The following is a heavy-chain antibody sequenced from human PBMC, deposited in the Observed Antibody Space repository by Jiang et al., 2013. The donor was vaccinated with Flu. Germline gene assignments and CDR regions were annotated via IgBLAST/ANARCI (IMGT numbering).Heavy chain of an antibody. CDR3: ARSPKYCTNGVCYHYFDY. CDR1: GGSISSSSYY. J-gene: IGHJ4*02. Sequence: LLKPSETLSLTCTVSGGSISSSSYYWGWIRQPPGKGLEWIGSIYYSGSTYYNPSLKSRVTISVDTSKNQFSLKLSSVTAADTAVYYCARSPKYCTNGVCYHYFDYWGQGTLVTVSS. V-gene: IGHV4-39*01. D-gene: IGHD2-8*01. CDR2: IYYSGST.